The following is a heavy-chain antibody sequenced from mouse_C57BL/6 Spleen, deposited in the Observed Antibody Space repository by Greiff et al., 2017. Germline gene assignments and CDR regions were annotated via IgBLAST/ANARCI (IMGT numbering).Heavy chain of an antibody. J-gene: IGHJ4*01. V-gene: IGHV1-55*01. D-gene: IGHD2-1*01. CDR1: GYTFTSYW. Sequence: QVQLQQPGAELVKPGASVKMSCKASGYTFTSYWITWVKQRPGQGLEWIGDIYPGSGSPNYNEKFKSKDTLTVDTSSSTAYLQLSSLTSEDSAVYYCARNCNSNYYAMDYWGQGTSVTVSS. CDR2: IYPGSGSP. CDR3: ARNCNSNYYAMDY.